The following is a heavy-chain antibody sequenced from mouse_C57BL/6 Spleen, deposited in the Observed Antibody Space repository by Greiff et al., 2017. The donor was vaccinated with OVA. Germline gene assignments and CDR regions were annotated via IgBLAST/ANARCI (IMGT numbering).Heavy chain of an antibody. Sequence: QVQLQQPGAELVKPGASVKLSCKASGYTFTSYWMPWVKQRPGQGLEWIGMIHPNSGSTNYNKKFKSKATLTVDKSSSTAYMQLSSLTSEDSAEYYCASDGPSYSFDYWGQGTTVTVSS. CDR2: IHPNSGST. D-gene: IGHD2-3*01. CDR3: ASDGPSYSFDY. V-gene: IGHV1-64*01. J-gene: IGHJ2*01. CDR1: GYTFTSYW.